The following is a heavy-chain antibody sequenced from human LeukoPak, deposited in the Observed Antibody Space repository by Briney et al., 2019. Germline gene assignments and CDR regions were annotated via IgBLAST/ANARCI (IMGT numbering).Heavy chain of an antibody. CDR3: ARDGVGSLYNWFDP. CDR2: IYHSGST. CDR1: GYSISSGYY. J-gene: IGHJ5*02. V-gene: IGHV4-38-2*02. D-gene: IGHD3-3*01. Sequence: TSETLSLTCTVSGYSISSGYYWGWIRQPPGKGLEWIGSIYHSGSTYYNPSLKSRVTISVDTSKNQFSLKLSSVTAADTAVYYCARDGVGSLYNWFDPRGQGTLVTVSS.